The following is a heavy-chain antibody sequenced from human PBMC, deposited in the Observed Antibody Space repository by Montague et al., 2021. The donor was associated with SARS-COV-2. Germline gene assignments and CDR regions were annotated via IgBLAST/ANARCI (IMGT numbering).Heavy chain of an antibody. V-gene: IGHV4-39*01. CDR2: IYFSGSS. J-gene: IGHJ5*02. Sequence: SETLSLTCTVSGGSVSSSGYYWGWIRQPPGKGLEWIGSIYFSGSSYYNPSLKSRVSISVDTSKNQFSLRLSSVTSADTAVCYCARYRRGGLVVAAPNWFDPWGQGTLVTVSS. CDR3: ARYRRGGLVVAAPNWFDP. CDR1: GGSVSSSGYY. D-gene: IGHD2-15*01.